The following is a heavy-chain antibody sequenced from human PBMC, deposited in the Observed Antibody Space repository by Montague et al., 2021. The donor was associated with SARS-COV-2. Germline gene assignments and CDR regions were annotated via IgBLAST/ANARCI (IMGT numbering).Heavy chain of an antibody. Sequence: SLRLSCAASGFTFSKYGMHWVRQAPGKGLEWVAVIWYDGTNEYYIDSVKGRFTISRDNSNNTLYLQMSSLRAEDAALYFCARSSGFGELLYSDHWGRGTLASVSS. CDR3: ARSSGFGELLYSDH. D-gene: IGHD3-10*01. CDR1: GFTFSKYG. J-gene: IGHJ4*02. CDR2: IWYDGTNE. V-gene: IGHV3-33*01.